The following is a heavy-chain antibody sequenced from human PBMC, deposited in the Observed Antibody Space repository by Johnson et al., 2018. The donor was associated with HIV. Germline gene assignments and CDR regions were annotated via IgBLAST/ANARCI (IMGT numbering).Heavy chain of an antibody. D-gene: IGHD3-16*01. CDR3: ARGGSDVFDI. Sequence: QVHFVESGGGVVHPGRSLRLSCAASGFTFSDYYMSWIRQAPGKGPEWVSYITGSGTVVYYADSVKGRFTISRDNAKNSLYLQMNSLRADDTAVYYCARGGSDVFDIWGRGTMVTVSS. V-gene: IGHV3-11*04. CDR1: GFTFSDYY. CDR2: ITGSGTVV. J-gene: IGHJ3*02.